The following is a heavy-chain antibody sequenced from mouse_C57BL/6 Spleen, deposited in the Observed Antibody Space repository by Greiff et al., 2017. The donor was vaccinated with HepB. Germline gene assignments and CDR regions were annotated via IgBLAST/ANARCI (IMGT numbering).Heavy chain of an antibody. Sequence: QVQLQQSGPELVKPGASVKISCKASGYAFSSSWMNWVKQRPGKGLEWIGRIYPGDGDTNYNGKFKGKATLTADKSSSTAYMQLSSLTSEDSAVYFCAPSPYWYFDVWGTGTTVTVSS. V-gene: IGHV1-82*01. CDR1: GYAFSSSW. CDR2: IYPGDGDT. CDR3: APSPYWYFDV. J-gene: IGHJ1*03.